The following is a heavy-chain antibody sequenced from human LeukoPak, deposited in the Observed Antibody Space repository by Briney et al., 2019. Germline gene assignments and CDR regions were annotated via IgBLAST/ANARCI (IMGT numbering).Heavy chain of an antibody. J-gene: IGHJ6*04. V-gene: IGHV3-7*03. CDR3: ARAPLLWFGELLNGMDV. CDR2: IRQDGSEK. CDR1: GFTFSSYW. Sequence: PGGSLRLSCAASGFTFSSYWMSWVRQAPGKGLGWVANIRQDGSEKYYVDSVKGRFTISRDNAKNSLYLQMNSLRAEDTAVYYCARAPLLWFGELLNGMDVWGKGTTVTVSS. D-gene: IGHD3-10*01.